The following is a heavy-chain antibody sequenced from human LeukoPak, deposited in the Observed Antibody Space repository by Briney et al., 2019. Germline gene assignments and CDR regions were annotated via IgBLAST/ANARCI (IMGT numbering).Heavy chain of an antibody. D-gene: IGHD2-8*01. CDR3: AKDAVKSCTNGVCFTNWFDP. Sequence: PGGPLRLSCAASGFTFSSYAMSWVRQAPGKGLEWVSAISGSGGSTYYADSVKGRFTISRDNSKNTLYLQMNSLRAEDTAVYYCAKDAVKSCTNGVCFTNWFDPWGQGTLVTVSS. CDR2: ISGSGGST. CDR1: GFTFSSYA. J-gene: IGHJ5*02. V-gene: IGHV3-23*01.